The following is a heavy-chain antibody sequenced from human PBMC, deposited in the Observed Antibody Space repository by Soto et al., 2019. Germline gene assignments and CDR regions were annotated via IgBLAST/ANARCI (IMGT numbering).Heavy chain of an antibody. CDR1: GFTFSSYA. V-gene: IGHV3-23*01. D-gene: IGHD2-2*01. CDR3: AKDIVVVPAAITDF. CDR2: ISGSGGST. J-gene: IGHJ4*02. Sequence: PGGSLRLSCAASGFTFSSYAMSWVRQAPGKGLEWVSAISGSGGSTYYADSVKGRFTISRDNSKNTLYLQMNSLRAEDTAVYYCAKDIVVVPAAITDFWGQGILVTVSS.